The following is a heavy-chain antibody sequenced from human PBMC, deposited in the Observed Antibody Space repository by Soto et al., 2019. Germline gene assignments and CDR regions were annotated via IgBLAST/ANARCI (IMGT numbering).Heavy chain of an antibody. D-gene: IGHD6-19*01. J-gene: IGHJ4*02. CDR1: GGSFSGYY. V-gene: IGHV4-34*01. CDR2: IYYSGST. CDR3: ARPSSSGRPFDY. Sequence: SETLSLTCAVYGGSFSGYYWSWIRQPPGKGLGWIGEIYYSGSTYYNPSLKSRVTISVDTSKNQFSLKLSSVTAADTAVYYCARPSSSGRPFDYWGQGTLVTVSS.